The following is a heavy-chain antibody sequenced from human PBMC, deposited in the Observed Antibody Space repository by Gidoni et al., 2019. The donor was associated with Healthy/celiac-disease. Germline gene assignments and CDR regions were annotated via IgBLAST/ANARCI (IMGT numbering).Heavy chain of an antibody. J-gene: IGHJ6*02. CDR2: ICPGDSDT. CDR1: GYGFTSYW. V-gene: IGHV5-51*03. D-gene: IGHD6-13*01. CDR3: ARSKGIRGNYGMDV. Sequence: EVQLLPSGPEVQKPGESLKIPWQGSGYGFTSYWIGWVRQMPGKVLEWIGFICPGDSDTRYRPSFQGQVTISADKSISTAYLQWSSLKASDTAMYYCARSKGIRGNYGMDVWGQGTTVTVSS.